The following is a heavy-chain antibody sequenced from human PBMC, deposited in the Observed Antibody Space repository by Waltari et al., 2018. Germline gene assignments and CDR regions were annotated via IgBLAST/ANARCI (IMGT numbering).Heavy chain of an antibody. CDR3: VRDLGGSGNSWFDA. CDR1: SYSLRTGYF. J-gene: IGHJ5*02. Sequence: QVQLQASGPGLARPSETLSLTCVVSSYSLRTGYFWGWIRQPPGKGLEWVGSISHSANAYYNPSLKSRVTMSVDTSKNQFALKVTSVTAADTAIYYCVRDLGGSGNSWFDAWGQGTLVTVSS. CDR2: ISHSANA. D-gene: IGHD3-10*01. V-gene: IGHV4-38-2*02.